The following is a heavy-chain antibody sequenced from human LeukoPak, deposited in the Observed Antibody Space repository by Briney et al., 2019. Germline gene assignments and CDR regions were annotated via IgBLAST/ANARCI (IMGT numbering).Heavy chain of an antibody. CDR3: ARDLGGNPPNYDILTRDAFDI. D-gene: IGHD3-9*01. V-gene: IGHV1-46*01. CDR1: GYTFTSYY. J-gene: IGHJ3*02. CDR2: INPSGGST. Sequence: ASVKVSCKASGYTFTSYYMHWVRQAPGQGLEWMGIINPSGGSTSYAQKFQGRVTMTRDTSTSTVYMELSSLRSEDTAVYYCARDLGGNPPNYDILTRDAFDIWGQGTMVTVSS.